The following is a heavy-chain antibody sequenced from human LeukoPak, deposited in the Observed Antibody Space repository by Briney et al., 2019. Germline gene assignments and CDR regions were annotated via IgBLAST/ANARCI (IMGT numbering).Heavy chain of an antibody. CDR2: IYYSGST. J-gene: IGHJ4*02. CDR1: GGSISSYY. Sequence: SETLSLTCTVSGGSISSYYWGWIRQPPGKGLEWIGSIYYSGSTYYNPSLKSRVTISVDTSKNQFSLKLSSVTAADTAVYYCASPSIAVAAAPIDYWGQGTLVTVSS. CDR3: ASPSIAVAAAPIDY. V-gene: IGHV4-39*01. D-gene: IGHD6-19*01.